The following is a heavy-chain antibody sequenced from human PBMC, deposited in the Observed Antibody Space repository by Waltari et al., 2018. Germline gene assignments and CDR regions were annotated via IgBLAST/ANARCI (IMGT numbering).Heavy chain of an antibody. J-gene: IGHJ4*02. CDR3: AGTPNTVTNPFDY. Sequence: EVQLVESGGGLVQPGGSLRLSCAASGFTVSSNYMSWVRQAPGKGLKWVSSIYGGGSTYYADSVKGRFTISRDNSKNTLYLQMNSLRAEDTAVYYCAGTPNTVTNPFDYWGQGTLVTVSS. D-gene: IGHD4-17*01. CDR1: GFTVSSNY. V-gene: IGHV3-66*02. CDR2: IYGGGST.